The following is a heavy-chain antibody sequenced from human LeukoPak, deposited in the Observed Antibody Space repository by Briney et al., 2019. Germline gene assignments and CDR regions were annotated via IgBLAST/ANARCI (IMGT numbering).Heavy chain of an antibody. CDR1: GFTFSTYW. Sequence: PGGFLRLSCAASGFTFSTYWINWARQAPGKGLEWVGNINPDGSETYYVDSVKGRFIISRDNAKNSLYLQMNSLKTEDTAVYYCFGIFWGQGTLVTVSS. CDR3: FGIF. CDR2: INPDGSET. D-gene: IGHD1-14*01. V-gene: IGHV3-7*01. J-gene: IGHJ4*02.